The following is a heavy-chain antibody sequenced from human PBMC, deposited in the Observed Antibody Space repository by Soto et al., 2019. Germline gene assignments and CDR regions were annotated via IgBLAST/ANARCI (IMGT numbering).Heavy chain of an antibody. CDR1: GFPFSDYS. CDR2: ISFDGSIK. CDR3: AKAPSWNYVRFDY. D-gene: IGHD1-7*01. V-gene: IGHV3-30*18. Sequence: HPGGSLRLSCAASGFPFSDYSMHWVRQAPGKGLDWVAVISFDGSIKFYADSVKGRFTISRDNSKNTLYLQMNSLRAEDTAVYYCAKAPSWNYVRFDYWGQGTLVTVSS. J-gene: IGHJ4*02.